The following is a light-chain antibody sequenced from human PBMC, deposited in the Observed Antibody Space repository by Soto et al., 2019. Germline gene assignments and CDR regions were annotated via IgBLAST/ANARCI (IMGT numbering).Light chain of an antibody. CDR1: QSLLHSDGYNY. CDR3: MQGLQTLPS. Sequence: DIVMTQSPLSLPVTPGEPASISCRSRQSLLHSDGYNYLDWYLQKPGQSPRLLIYLTAKRASGGTDRFSGGGSGTDFILVIIRVEAEEVGVSYCMQGLQTLPSFGPGTKVHLK. J-gene: IGKJ3*01. V-gene: IGKV2-28*01. CDR2: LTA.